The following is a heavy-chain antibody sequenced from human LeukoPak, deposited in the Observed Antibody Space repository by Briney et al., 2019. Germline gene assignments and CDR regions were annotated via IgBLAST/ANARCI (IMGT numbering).Heavy chain of an antibody. Sequence: GGSLRLSCAASGFTFSSYSMNWVRQAPGKGMEWVSSISSSSSYIYYADSVKGRFTISRDNAKNSLYLQMNSLRAEDTAVYYCARDRSMADAFDIWGQGTMVTVSS. CDR1: GFTFSSYS. CDR2: ISSSSSYI. V-gene: IGHV3-21*01. CDR3: ARDRSMADAFDI. J-gene: IGHJ3*02. D-gene: IGHD5-24*01.